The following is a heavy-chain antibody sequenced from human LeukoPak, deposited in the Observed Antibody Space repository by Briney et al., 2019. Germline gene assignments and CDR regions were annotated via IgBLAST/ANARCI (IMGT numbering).Heavy chain of an antibody. CDR3: ASAALSIAVAGTGSASTHMDV. D-gene: IGHD6-19*01. V-gene: IGHV3-23*01. J-gene: IGHJ6*03. CDR1: GFTFSSYA. CDR2: ISGSGGST. Sequence: GGSLRLSCAASGFTFSSYAMSWVRQAPGKGLEWVSAISGSGGSTYYADSVKGRFTISRDNSKNTLYLQMNSLRAEDTAVYYCASAALSIAVAGTGSASTHMDVWGKGTTVTVSS.